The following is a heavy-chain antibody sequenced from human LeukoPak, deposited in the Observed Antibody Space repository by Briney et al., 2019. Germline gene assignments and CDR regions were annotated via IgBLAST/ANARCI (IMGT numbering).Heavy chain of an antibody. J-gene: IGHJ4*02. Sequence: QPSETLSLTCTVSGDSISNSPYYWGWLRQPPGKGLEWIGSIYYSGSTNYNPSLESRVTISIDTSKSQISLRLSSVTAADTAVYYCARSGRGTFTSYWTYFDFWGQGTLVTVSS. CDR2: IYYSGST. D-gene: IGHD2/OR15-2a*01. CDR1: GDSISNSPYY. CDR3: ARSGRGTFTSYWTYFDF. V-gene: IGHV4-39*07.